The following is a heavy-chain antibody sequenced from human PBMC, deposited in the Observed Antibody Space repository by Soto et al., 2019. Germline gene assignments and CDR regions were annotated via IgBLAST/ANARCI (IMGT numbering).Heavy chain of an antibody. Sequence: PGGSLRLSCAASGFSFSTYTMAWVRQAPGQGLEWVSSISASGGSPSYADSVQGRFTISRDNPKNTLYLQLNSLRVEDTAMYYCAKARCSTTNCYVPDYWGQGTLVPVSS. CDR2: ISASGGSP. CDR3: AKARCSTTNCYVPDY. J-gene: IGHJ4*02. CDR1: GFSFSTYT. V-gene: IGHV3-23*01. D-gene: IGHD2-2*01.